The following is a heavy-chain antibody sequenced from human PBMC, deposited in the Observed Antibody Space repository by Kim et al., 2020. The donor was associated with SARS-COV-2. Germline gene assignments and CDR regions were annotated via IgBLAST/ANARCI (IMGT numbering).Heavy chain of an antibody. CDR1: GFSFSNHW. J-gene: IGHJ6*03. D-gene: IGHD1-26*01. Sequence: GGSLRLSCAASGFSFSNHWMHWVRQAPGKGLEWVSRINSDGSETRYADSVRGRLTISRDNAKKTLFLQLDSLRAVDTAVYFCARAKDYPDSGLTREPHSHSYYLDVWGKGTTVTVSS. V-gene: IGHV3-74*01. CDR2: INSDGSET. CDR3: ARAKDYPDSGLTREPHSHSYYLDV.